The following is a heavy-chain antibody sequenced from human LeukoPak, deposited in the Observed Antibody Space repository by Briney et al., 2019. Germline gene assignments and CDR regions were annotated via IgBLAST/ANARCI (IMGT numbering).Heavy chain of an antibody. CDR1: GFIVSSNY. CDR2: IYKDGRT. J-gene: IGHJ4*02. V-gene: IGHV3-53*01. CDR3: AKSLTYYHENSDSI. Sequence: SGGSLRLSCAASGFIVSSNYMTWVRQAPGKGLEWVSVIYKDGRTFYADSVKGRFTISRDNSKNTLYLQMNSLRAEDTAVYYCAKSLTYYHENSDSIWGQGTLVTVSS. D-gene: IGHD3-22*01.